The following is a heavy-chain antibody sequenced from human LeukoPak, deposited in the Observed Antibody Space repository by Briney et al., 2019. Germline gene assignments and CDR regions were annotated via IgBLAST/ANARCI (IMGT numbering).Heavy chain of an antibody. CDR1: GFTVSSNY. CDR2: ISSGGST. D-gene: IGHD6-13*01. CDR3: ARDPEYSSSWTSFEY. V-gene: IGHV3-53*01. Sequence: GGSLILSCAASGFTVSSNYMSWVRQAPGKGLEWVSVISSGGSTYYADSVKGRFTISRDNSKNTVYLQMNSLRAEDTAVYYCARDPEYSSSWTSFEYWGQGTLVTVSS. J-gene: IGHJ4*02.